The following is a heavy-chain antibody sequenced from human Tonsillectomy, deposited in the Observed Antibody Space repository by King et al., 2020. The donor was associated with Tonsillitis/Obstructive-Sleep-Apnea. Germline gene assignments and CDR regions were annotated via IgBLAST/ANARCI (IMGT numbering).Heavy chain of an antibody. J-gene: IGHJ4*02. CDR1: GFTVSNNY. CDR3: ARDDYGDYVFDY. CDR2: IYSVVST. Sequence: VQLVESGGGLVQPGGSLRLSCAASGFTVSNNYMSWVRQAPGKGLEWVSVIYSVVSTFYADSVKGRFTISRDSSKNTLYLQMNSLRAEDTAVYYCARDDYGDYVFDYWGQGTLVTVSS. D-gene: IGHD4-17*01. V-gene: IGHV3-66*01.